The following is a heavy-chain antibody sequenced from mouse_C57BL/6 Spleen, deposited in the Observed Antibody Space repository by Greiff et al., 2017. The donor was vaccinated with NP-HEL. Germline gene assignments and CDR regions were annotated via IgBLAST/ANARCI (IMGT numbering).Heavy chain of an antibody. CDR3: ARQRYGSSYGYFDV. Sequence: EVKLMESGGDLVKPGGSLKLSCAASGFTFSSYGMSWVRQTPDKRLEWVATISSGGSYTYYPDSVKGRFTISRDNAKNTLYLQMSSLKSEDTAMYYCARQRYGSSYGYFDVWGTGTTVTVSS. J-gene: IGHJ1*03. CDR1: GFTFSSYG. V-gene: IGHV5-6*01. CDR2: ISSGGSYT. D-gene: IGHD1-1*01.